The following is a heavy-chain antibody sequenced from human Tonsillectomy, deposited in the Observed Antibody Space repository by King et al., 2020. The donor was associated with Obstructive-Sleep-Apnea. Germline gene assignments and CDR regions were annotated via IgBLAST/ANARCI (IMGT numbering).Heavy chain of an antibody. D-gene: IGHD2-2*01. J-gene: IGHJ4*02. CDR1: GFTFSDYY. Sequence: QLVQSGGGLVKPGGSLRLSCAASGFTFSDYYMSWIRQAPGKGLEWVSYISSSSSYTNYADSVKGRFTISRDNAKNSLYLQMNSLRAEDTAGYYCARDGGYCSSTSCYADFDYWGQGTLVTVSS. CDR2: ISSSSSYT. V-gene: IGHV3-11*06. CDR3: ARDGGYCSSTSCYADFDY.